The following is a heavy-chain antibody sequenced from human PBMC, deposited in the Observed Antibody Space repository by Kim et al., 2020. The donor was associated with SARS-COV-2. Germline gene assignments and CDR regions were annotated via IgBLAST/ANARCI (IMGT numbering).Heavy chain of an antibody. V-gene: IGHV3-30*18. J-gene: IGHJ4*02. CDR2: ISFDGNNK. D-gene: IGHD6-6*01. Sequence: GGSLRLSCAASGFTFRSYGIHWVRQAPGKGLEWVAVISFDGNNKQYADSVKGRFTISRDNSKNTLYVQMNSRRTEDTAVYYCAKDMVSSSSMRGIDYWGQGTLVTVSS. CDR1: GFTFRSYG. CDR3: AKDMVSSSSMRGIDY.